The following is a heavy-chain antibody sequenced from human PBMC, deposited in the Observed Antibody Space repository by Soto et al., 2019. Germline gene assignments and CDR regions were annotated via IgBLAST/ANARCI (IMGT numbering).Heavy chain of an antibody. CDR3: ARGGSLYWYFDL. CDR2: INAGNGNT. D-gene: IGHD1-26*01. Sequence: ASVKVSCKASGYTFTSYAMHWVRQAPGQRLEWMGWINAGNGNTKYSQKFQGRVTITRDTSASTAYMELSSLRSEDTAVYCCARGGSLYWYFDLCGRGSLVPVSS. J-gene: IGHJ2*01. CDR1: GYTFTSYA. V-gene: IGHV1-3*01.